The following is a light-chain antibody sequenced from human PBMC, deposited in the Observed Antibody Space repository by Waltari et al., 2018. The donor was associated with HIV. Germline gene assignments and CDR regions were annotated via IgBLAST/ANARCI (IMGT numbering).Light chain of an antibody. J-gene: IGKJ2*01. Sequence: DIVMTQSPHSLTVSLGDRATINCKSSKSLLHTANNKNYLAWFQQKPGQPPHLLIYWASTRESGVSDRFTGGGTGANVTLTINHLQSEDAAVYYCHQYYGALYTFGRGTKLEI. CDR3: HQYYGALYT. V-gene: IGKV4-1*01. CDR1: KSLLHTANNKNY. CDR2: WAS.